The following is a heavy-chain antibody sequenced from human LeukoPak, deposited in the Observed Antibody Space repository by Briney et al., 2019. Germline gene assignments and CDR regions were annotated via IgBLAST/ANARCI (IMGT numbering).Heavy chain of an antibody. CDR1: GGSISSGGYY. CDR3: ARDSGITGTNGWFDP. Sequence: PSETLSLTRTVSGGSISSGGYYWSWLRQHPGKGLEWIGYIYYSGSTYYNPSLKSRVTISVDTSKNQFSLKLSSVTAADTAVYYCARDSGITGTNGWFDPWGQGTLVTVSS. CDR2: IYYSGST. V-gene: IGHV4-31*03. J-gene: IGHJ5*02. D-gene: IGHD1-7*01.